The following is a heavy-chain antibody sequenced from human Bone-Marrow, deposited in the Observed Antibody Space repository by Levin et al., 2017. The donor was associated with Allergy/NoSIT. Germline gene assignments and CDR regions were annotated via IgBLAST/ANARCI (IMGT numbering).Heavy chain of an antibody. CDR2: MYDSGRP. CDR1: GGSISRYY. J-gene: IGHJ4*02. Sequence: SQTLSLTCTVSGGSISRYYCSWIRQPPGKGLEWIGYMYDSGRPNYKPSLKSRVTVSIDTSKNQFSLKLSSVTAADTAVYYCARGRTATRDFDYWGQGILVTVSS. CDR3: ARGRTATRDFDY. V-gene: IGHV4-59*01. D-gene: IGHD1-1*01.